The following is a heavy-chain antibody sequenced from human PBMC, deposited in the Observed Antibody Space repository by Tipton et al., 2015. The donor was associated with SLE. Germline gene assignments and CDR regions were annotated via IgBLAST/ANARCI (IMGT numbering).Heavy chain of an antibody. V-gene: IGHV4-34*01. CDR3: ARHPPRGIADH. CDR1: GGSFSGYY. J-gene: IGHJ5*02. Sequence: TLSLTCAGYGGSFSGYYWSWIRQPPGKGLEWIGEINHSGSTNYNPSLKSRVTISVDTSKNQFSLKLSSVTATDTAVYYCARHPPRGIADHWGQGTLVTVSS. D-gene: IGHD3-16*01. CDR2: INHSGST.